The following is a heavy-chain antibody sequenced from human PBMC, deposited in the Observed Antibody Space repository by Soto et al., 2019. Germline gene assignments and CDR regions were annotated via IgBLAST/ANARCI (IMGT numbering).Heavy chain of an antibody. J-gene: IGHJ6*02. CDR1: GFTFSSYA. CDR3: ARELVKGADTAMVKLPYYYGMDV. Sequence: GSLRLSCAASGFTFSSYAMHWVRQAPGKGLEWVAVISYDGSNKYYADSVKGRFTISRDNSKNTLYLQMNSLRAEDTAVYYCARELVKGADTAMVKLPYYYGMDVWGQGTTVTVSS. CDR2: ISYDGSNK. V-gene: IGHV3-30-3*01. D-gene: IGHD5-18*01.